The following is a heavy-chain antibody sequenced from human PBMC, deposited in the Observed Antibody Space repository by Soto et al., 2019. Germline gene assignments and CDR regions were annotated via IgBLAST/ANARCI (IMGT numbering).Heavy chain of an antibody. CDR2: IWYDGSNK. CDR1: GFTFSSYG. Sequence: QVQLVESGGGVVQPGRSLRLSCAASGFTFSSYGMHWVRQAPGKGLEWVAVIWYDGSNKYYADSVKGRFTISRDNSKNTLYLQMNSLRAEATAVYSCARVSNCISNSCHQFIFDYWGQGTLVTVSS. D-gene: IGHD2-2*01. CDR3: ARVSNCISNSCHQFIFDY. J-gene: IGHJ4*02. V-gene: IGHV3-33*01.